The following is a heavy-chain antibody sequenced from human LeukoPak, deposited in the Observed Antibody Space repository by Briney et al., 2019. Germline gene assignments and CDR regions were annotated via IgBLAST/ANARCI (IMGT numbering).Heavy chain of an antibody. V-gene: IGHV1-46*01. CDR1: GYTFTRYY. Sequence: ASVKVSCKASGYTFTRYYLHWVRQAPGQGLEWMGIINPSGGSTSYAQKFQGRVTMTRDTSTSTVYMELSSLRSEDTAVYYCARDRYYYDSSGYYYFDYWGQGTLVTVSS. D-gene: IGHD3-22*01. CDR2: INPSGGST. CDR3: ARDRYYYDSSGYYYFDY. J-gene: IGHJ4*02.